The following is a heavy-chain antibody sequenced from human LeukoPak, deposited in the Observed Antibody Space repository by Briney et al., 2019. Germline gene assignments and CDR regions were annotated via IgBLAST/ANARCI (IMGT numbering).Heavy chain of an antibody. J-gene: IGHJ4*02. D-gene: IGHD1-1*01. Sequence: ASVKVPCKASGYTFTGYYMHWVRQAPGQGLEWMGWINPNSGGTNYAQKFQGRVTMTRDTSISTAYMELSRLRSDDTAVYYCARNPSTTGRKDYWGQGTLVTVSS. CDR2: INPNSGGT. CDR1: GYTFTGYY. CDR3: ARNPSTTGRKDY. V-gene: IGHV1-2*02.